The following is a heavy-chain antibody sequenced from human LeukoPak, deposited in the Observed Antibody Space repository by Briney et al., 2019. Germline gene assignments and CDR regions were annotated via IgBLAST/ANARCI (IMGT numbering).Heavy chain of an antibody. CDR1: GGFIHTYN. V-gene: IGHV4-4*07. Sequence: PSETLSLTCTVSGGFIHTYNWIWIRQPAGKGLEWVGRNNVAGDSYYNPSLKSRVSISVDRPNNRFSLELTSVTAADTAAYYCARDREHSYGSDLDHWGQGILVTVSS. CDR2: NNVAGDS. CDR3: ARDREHSYGSDLDH. J-gene: IGHJ4*02. D-gene: IGHD5-18*01.